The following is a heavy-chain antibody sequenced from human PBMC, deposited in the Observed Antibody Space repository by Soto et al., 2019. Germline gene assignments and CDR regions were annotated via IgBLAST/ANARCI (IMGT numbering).Heavy chain of an antibody. V-gene: IGHV2-5*01. D-gene: IGHD5-12*01. J-gene: IGHJ4*02. CDR3: AHSDGGYEIIYFDF. Sequence: SGPTLVNPTQTLTLTCTFSGFSFTTAGVAVGWVRQTPGGALEWLTLIYYNDDRRFSPSLKTRLTITGDTSKNQVVLSLTNVDPGDTATYFCAHSDGGYEIIYFDFWGQGIPVTVSS. CDR1: GFSFTTAGVA. CDR2: IYYNDDR.